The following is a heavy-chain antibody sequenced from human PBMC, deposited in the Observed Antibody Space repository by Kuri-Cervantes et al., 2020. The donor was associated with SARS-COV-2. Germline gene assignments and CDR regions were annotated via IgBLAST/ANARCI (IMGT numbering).Heavy chain of an antibody. J-gene: IGHJ4*02. CDR1: GGSISSGGYS. V-gene: IGHV4-30-2*01. D-gene: IGHD2-2*01. Sequence: SETLSLTCAVSGGSISSGGYSWSWIRQPPGKGLERIGEINHSGSTNYNPSLKSRVTISVDTSKNQFSLKLSSVTAADTAVYYCARGRGALGYRSSTSCYRGWYFDYWGQGTLVTVSS. CDR3: ARGRGALGYRSSTSCYRGWYFDY. CDR2: INHSGST.